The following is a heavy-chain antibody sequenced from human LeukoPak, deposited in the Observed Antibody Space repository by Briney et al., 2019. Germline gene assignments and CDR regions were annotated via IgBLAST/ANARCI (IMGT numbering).Heavy chain of an antibody. Sequence: GGSLRLSCAASGFTFSSYSMNWVRQAPGKGLEWVSSISSSSSYIYYADSVKGRFTISRDNAKNSLYLQMNSLRAEDTAVYYCARDERGSGSYYNKHYYYYYGMDVWGQGTTVTVSS. J-gene: IGHJ6*02. CDR1: GFTFSSYS. CDR3: ARDERGSGSYYNKHYYYYYGMDV. V-gene: IGHV3-21*01. CDR2: ISSSSSYI. D-gene: IGHD3-10*01.